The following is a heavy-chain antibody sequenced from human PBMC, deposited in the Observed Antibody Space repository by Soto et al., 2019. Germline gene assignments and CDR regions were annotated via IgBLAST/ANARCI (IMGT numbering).Heavy chain of an antibody. V-gene: IGHV3-33*01. CDR3: ARQHLVPTYYFDY. CDR1: GFTFSSYG. CDR2: IWYDGSNK. Sequence: QVQLVESGGGVVQPGRSLRLSCAASGFTFSSYGMHWVRQAPGKGLEWVAVIWYDGSNKYYADSVKGRFTISRDNSKNTLSLQMNSLRAEDTAVYYCARQHLVPTYYFDYWGQGTLVTVSS. D-gene: IGHD6-13*01. J-gene: IGHJ4*02.